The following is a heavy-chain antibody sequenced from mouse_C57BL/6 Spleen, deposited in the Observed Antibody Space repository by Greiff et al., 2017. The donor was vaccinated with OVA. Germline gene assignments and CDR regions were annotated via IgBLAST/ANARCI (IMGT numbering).Heavy chain of an antibody. Sequence: QVQLQQPGAELVRPGSSVKLSCKASGYTFTSYWMHWVKQRPIQGLEWIGNIDPSDSETHYNQKFKDKATLTVDKSSSTAYMQLSSLTSEDSAVYYCASYYDYDGWYFAGWGTGTTVTVSS. D-gene: IGHD2-4*01. J-gene: IGHJ1*03. CDR2: IDPSDSET. CDR3: ASYYDYDGWYFAG. CDR1: GYTFTSYW. V-gene: IGHV1-52*01.